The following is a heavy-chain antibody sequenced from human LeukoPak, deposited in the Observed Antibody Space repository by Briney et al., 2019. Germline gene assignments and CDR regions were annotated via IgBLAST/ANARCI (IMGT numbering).Heavy chain of an antibody. CDR3: ATKLDSLASSDY. V-gene: IGHV3-30*03. D-gene: IGHD5-24*01. Sequence: PGRSLSLSCAASGFTFSSYCMHWVRQAPAKGLDGVAVISRAGSNKYYADSVKGRFTISRDHLKDTLYLEMSSLSAEDTAVYTCATKLDSLASSDYWGQGTLVTVSS. CDR1: GFTFSSYC. J-gene: IGHJ4*02. CDR2: ISRAGSNK.